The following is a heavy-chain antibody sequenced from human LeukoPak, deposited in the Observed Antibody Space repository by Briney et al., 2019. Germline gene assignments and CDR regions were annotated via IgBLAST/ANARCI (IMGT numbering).Heavy chain of an antibody. CDR3: ARDADSYGYSGFDY. D-gene: IGHD5-18*01. CDR2: IYYSGST. J-gene: IGHJ4*02. CDR1: GGSISSYY. V-gene: IGHV4-59*12. Sequence: SETLSLTCTVSGGSISSYYWSWIRQPPGKGLEWIGNIYYSGSTNYSPSLKSRVTISVYTSKNQFSLKLSSVTAADTAVYYCARDADSYGYSGFDYWGQGTLVTVSS.